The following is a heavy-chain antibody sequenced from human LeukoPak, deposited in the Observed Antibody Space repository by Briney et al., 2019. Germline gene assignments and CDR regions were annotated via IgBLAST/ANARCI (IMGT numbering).Heavy chain of an antibody. Sequence: PSETLSLTCTVSGGSINSSNYYWGWIRQPPGKGLEWIGSIYYSGSTYYNPSLKSRVTISVDTSKNQFSLKLSSVTAADTAVYYCATRRWTDTRYGMDVWGPGTTVTVSS. CDR1: GGSINSSNYY. V-gene: IGHV4-39*01. CDR3: ATRRWTDTRYGMDV. J-gene: IGHJ6*02. D-gene: IGHD3/OR15-3a*01. CDR2: IYYSGST.